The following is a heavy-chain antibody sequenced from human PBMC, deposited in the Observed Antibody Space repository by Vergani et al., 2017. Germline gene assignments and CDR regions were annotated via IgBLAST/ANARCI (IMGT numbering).Heavy chain of an antibody. J-gene: IGHJ4*02. CDR1: GFTFSNAW. CDR3: ASHGIQSDY. D-gene: IGHD5-18*01. V-gene: IGHV3-15*01. Sequence: EVQLVESGGGLVKPGGSLRLSCAASGFTFSNAWLSGVRQAPGKGLGWVGRSKSKTDGGTTDYAAPVKGRFTITRDDSKNTLYLQMNSLRAEDTAVYYWASHGIQSDYWGQGTLVTDSS. CDR2: SKSKTDGGTT.